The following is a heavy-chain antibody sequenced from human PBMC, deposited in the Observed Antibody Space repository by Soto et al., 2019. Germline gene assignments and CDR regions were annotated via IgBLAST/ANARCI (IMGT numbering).Heavy chain of an antibody. D-gene: IGHD2-2*01. CDR1: GYSFTSYW. V-gene: IGHV5-51*01. J-gene: IGHJ3*02. CDR2: IYPGDSDT. CDR3: ASHRGRVVVPAAMLAFDI. Sequence: GESLKISCKGSGYSFTSYWIGWVRQMPGKGLEWMGIIYPGDSDTRYSPSFQDQVTISADNSISTAYLQWSSVKASGTAMYYCASHRGRVVVPAAMLAFDIWGQGTMVTVSS.